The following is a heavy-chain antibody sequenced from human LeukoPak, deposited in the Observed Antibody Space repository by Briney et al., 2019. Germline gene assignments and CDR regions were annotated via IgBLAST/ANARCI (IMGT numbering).Heavy chain of an antibody. CDR1: GFTFSSYA. D-gene: IGHD6-19*01. CDR3: ARDGSSGWSLGYFDY. CDR2: ISYDGSNK. J-gene: IGHJ4*02. Sequence: PGGSLRLSCAASGFTFSSYAMHWVRQAPGKGLEWVAVISYDGSNKYYADSVKGRFTISRDNSKNTLYLQMNSLRAEDTAVYYCARDGSSGWSLGYFDYWGQGTLVTVSS. V-gene: IGHV3-30*14.